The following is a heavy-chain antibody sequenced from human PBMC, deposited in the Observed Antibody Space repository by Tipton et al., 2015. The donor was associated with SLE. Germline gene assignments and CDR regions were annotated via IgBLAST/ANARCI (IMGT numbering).Heavy chain of an antibody. J-gene: IGHJ6*03. CDR1: GGSINSYY. V-gene: IGHV4-4*07. CDR2: IYTSGST. D-gene: IGHD3-3*01. Sequence: TLSLTCTVSGGSINSYYWSWIRQPAGKGLEWIGHIYTSGSTNYNPSLKSRVTMSVDTSKNQFSLKLSSVTAADTAVYCCARGGAFWSGPTSYYYFFYYMDVWGKGTTVTVSS. CDR3: ARGGAFWSGPTSYYYFFYYMDV.